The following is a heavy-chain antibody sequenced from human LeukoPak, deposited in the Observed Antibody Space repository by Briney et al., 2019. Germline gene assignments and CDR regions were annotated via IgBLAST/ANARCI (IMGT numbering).Heavy chain of an antibody. CDR1: GYSISSDYY. CDR3: ARVGGRITVFGVIGPHFDY. D-gene: IGHD3-3*01. V-gene: IGHV4-38-2*01. Sequence: SETLSLTCAVSGYSISSDYYWGWIRQPPGKWLEWIGSIYHSGSTYYNPSLKNRVTISVDTSKNQFSLNLSSVTAADTAVYYCARVGGRITVFGVIGPHFDYWGQGTLVTVSS. CDR2: IYHSGST. J-gene: IGHJ4*02.